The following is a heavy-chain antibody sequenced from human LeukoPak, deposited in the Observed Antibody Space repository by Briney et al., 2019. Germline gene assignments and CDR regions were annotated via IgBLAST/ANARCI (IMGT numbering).Heavy chain of an antibody. J-gene: IGHJ4*02. V-gene: IGHV4-59*01. Sequence: SETLSLTCTVSGGSISSYYWSWIRQPPGKGLEWIGYIYYSGSTNYNSSLKSRVTISVDTSKNQFSLKLSSVTAADTAVYYCASSLSGGRLNYWGQGTLVTVSS. CDR1: GGSISSYY. CDR2: IYYSGST. CDR3: ASSLSGGRLNY. D-gene: IGHD2/OR15-2a*01.